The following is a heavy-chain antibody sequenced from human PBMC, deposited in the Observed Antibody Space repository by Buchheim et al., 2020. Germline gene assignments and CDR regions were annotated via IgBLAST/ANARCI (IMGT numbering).Heavy chain of an antibody. V-gene: IGHV1-46*01. CDR3: ARSMIVVAKPDY. J-gene: IGHJ4*02. D-gene: IGHD3-22*01. CDR1: GYTFTSYY. CDR2: INPSDSSP. Sequence: QVQLVQSGAEVKKPGASVKVSCKASGYTFTSYYMHWVRQAPGQGLEWMGIINPSDSSPSYAQKFQGRVTMTRDTSTSTVYMELTSLRSEDTAVYYCARSMIVVAKPDYWGQGTL.